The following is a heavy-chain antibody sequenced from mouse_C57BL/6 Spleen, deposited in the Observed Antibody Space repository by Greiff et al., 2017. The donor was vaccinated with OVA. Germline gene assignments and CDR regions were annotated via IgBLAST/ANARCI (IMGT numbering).Heavy chain of an antibody. V-gene: IGHV1-82*01. CDR1: GYAFSSSW. CDR2: IYPGDGDT. Sequence: QVQLQQSGPELVKPGASVKISCKASGYAFSSSWMNWVKQRPGKGLEWIGRIYPGDGDTNYNGKFKGKATLTADKSSSTAYMQLSSLTSEDSAVYFCARTYRNHYYAMDYWGQGTSVTVSS. J-gene: IGHJ4*01. D-gene: IGHD2-1*01. CDR3: ARTYRNHYYAMDY.